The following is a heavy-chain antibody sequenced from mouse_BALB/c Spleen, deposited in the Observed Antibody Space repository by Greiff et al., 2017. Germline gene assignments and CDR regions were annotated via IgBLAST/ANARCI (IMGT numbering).Heavy chain of an antibody. J-gene: IGHJ4*01. CDR1: GYTFTSYW. D-gene: IGHD2-10*01. CDR2: INPSTGYT. CDR3: ARSEAYYGNYVGMDY. V-gene: IGHV1-7*01. Sequence: QVQLQQSGAELAKPGASVKMSCKASGYTFTSYWMHWVKQRPGQGLEWIGYINPSTGYTEYNQKFKDKATLTADKSSSTAYMQLSSLTSEDSAVYYCARSEAYYGNYVGMDYWGQGTSVTVSS.